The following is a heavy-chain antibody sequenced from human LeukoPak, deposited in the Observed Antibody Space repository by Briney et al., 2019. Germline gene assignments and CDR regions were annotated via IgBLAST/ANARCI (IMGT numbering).Heavy chain of an antibody. D-gene: IGHD1-26*01. Sequence: SETLSLTCTVSGGSISSYYWSWIRQPPGKGLEWIGYIYYSGSTNYNPSLKSRVTISVDTSKNQSSLKLSSVTAADTAVYYCARAWELLGNFDYWGQGTLVTVSS. CDR3: ARAWELLGNFDY. CDR1: GGSISSYY. CDR2: IYYSGST. V-gene: IGHV4-59*01. J-gene: IGHJ4*02.